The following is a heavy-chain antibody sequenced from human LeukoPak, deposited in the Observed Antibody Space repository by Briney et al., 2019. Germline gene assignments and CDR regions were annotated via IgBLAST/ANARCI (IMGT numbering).Heavy chain of an antibody. CDR2: IKQDGSEK. CDR1: GFTFSSYW. CDR3: AGDANYDYVWGSYPVY. Sequence: GGSLRLSCAASGFTFSSYWMSWVRQGPGKGLEWVANIKQDGSEKYYVDSVKGRFTISRDNAKNSLYLQMNSLRAEDTAVYYCAGDANYDYVWGSYPVYWGQGTLVTVSS. D-gene: IGHD3-16*02. V-gene: IGHV3-7*01. J-gene: IGHJ4*02.